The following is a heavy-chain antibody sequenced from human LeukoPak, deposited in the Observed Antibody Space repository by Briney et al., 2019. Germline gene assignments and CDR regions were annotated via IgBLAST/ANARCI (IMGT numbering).Heavy chain of an antibody. D-gene: IGHD5-12*01. CDR1: GGSISCYF. CDR3: AREPTSGREPTSGRPLDY. CDR2: IYSSGSN. Sequence: SETLSVTCTVSGGSISCYFWSWIRQPAGKGLEWIGRIYSSGSNNYNPSLKSRVTMSLDTSKNHLSLNLSSVTAADTAVYYCAREPTSGREPTSGRPLDYWGQGTLVTVSS. V-gene: IGHV4-4*07. J-gene: IGHJ4*02.